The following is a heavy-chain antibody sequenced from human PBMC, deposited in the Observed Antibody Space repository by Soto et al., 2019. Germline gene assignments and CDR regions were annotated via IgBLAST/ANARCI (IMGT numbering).Heavy chain of an antibody. J-gene: IGHJ4*02. CDR2: IYYSGST. CDR3: ARYSSSSSYYFDY. V-gene: IGHV4-31*03. CDR1: GGSISSGGYY. D-gene: IGHD6-6*01. Sequence: SETLSLTCTVSGGSISSGGYYWSWIRQHPGKGLEWIGYIYYSGSTYYNPSLKSRVTISVDTSKNQFSLKLSSVTAADTAVYYCARYSSSSSYYFDYWGQGTLVTVSS.